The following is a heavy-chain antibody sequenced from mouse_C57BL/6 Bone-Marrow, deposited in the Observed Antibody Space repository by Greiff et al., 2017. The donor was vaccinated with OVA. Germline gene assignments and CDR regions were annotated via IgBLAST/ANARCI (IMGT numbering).Heavy chain of an antibody. CDR1: GYTFTDYY. V-gene: IGHV1-77*01. J-gene: IGHJ1*03. CDR3: ARGGITTVVAHWYFDG. Sequence: VQLQQSGAELVKPGASVKISCKASGYTFTDYYINWVKQRPGQGLEWIGKIGPGSGSTYYNEKFKGKATLTADKSSSTSYMQLSRLTSEDSAVYCCARGGITTVVAHWYFDGWGTGTTVTVSS. D-gene: IGHD1-1*01. CDR2: IGPGSGST.